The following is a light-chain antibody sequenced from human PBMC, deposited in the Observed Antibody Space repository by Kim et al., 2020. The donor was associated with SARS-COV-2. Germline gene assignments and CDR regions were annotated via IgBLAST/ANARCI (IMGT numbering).Light chain of an antibody. V-gene: IGLV2-14*03. CDR3: SSYTSSSTPYV. CDR2: DVS. Sequence: QSITISCTGTSSDIGSYNSVSWYQQHPGNAPKLMIYDVSNRPSGVSNRFSGSKSGNTASLTISGLQAEDEADYYCSSYTSSSTPYVFGTGTKVTVL. J-gene: IGLJ1*01. CDR1: SSDIGSYNS.